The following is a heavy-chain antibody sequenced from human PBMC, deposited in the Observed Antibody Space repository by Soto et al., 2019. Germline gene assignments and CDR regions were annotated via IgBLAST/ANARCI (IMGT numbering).Heavy chain of an antibody. Sequence: DVQLVESGGGLVQPGGSLRLSCAASGFTFSSYWMSWVRQAPGKGLEWVANIKQDGSENYYVDSVRGRFTISRDKSNNTLYLQMNSLRAEDTAVYYCARDTYYSDNTNYHLFDYWGQGTLVTVSS. D-gene: IGHD3-22*01. J-gene: IGHJ4*02. CDR1: GFTFSSYW. V-gene: IGHV3-7*03. CDR3: ARDTYYSDNTNYHLFDY. CDR2: IKQDGSEN.